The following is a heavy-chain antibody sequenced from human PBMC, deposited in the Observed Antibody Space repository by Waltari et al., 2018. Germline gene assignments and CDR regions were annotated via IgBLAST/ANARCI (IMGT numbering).Heavy chain of an antibody. V-gene: IGHV3-21*01. CDR2: ISSRNSDI. CDR1: GFTFSRYS. Sequence: EVQLVESGGGLVKPGGSLRLSCAASGFTFSRYSMNWVRQAQGEGRDWVSDISSRNSDICSAGSVKGRFTIARDNAKNSLYLQMNSLRAEDTAVYYCARDLGDYGSWGQGTLVTVSS. D-gene: IGHD4-17*01. CDR3: ARDLGDYGS. J-gene: IGHJ5*02.